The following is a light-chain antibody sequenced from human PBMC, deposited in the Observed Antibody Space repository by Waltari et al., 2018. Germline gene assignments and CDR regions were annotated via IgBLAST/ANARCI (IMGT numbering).Light chain of an antibody. CDR3: AAWDDSLSAWV. CDR1: NSNIGSNY. CDR2: RSN. V-gene: IGLV1-47*01. Sequence: QSVLTQPPSASGTPGQRVTISSSGSNSNIGSNYVSWYQQLPGTAPKLLIYRSNQRLSGVPDRFSASKSGTSASLAISGLRSEDEADYYCAAWDDSLSAWVFGGGTKLTVL. J-gene: IGLJ3*02.